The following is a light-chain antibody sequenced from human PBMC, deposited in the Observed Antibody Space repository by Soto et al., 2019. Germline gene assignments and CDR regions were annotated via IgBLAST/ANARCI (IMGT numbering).Light chain of an antibody. CDR1: QSPSKW. CDR3: QQYNISQLT. CDR2: QAS. V-gene: IGKV1-5*03. J-gene: IGKJ4*01. Sequence: DIQMTQSPSTLSASVGDRVTITCRASQSPSKWLAWYKQKPGKPPKLLIYQASNLEDGVPSRFSGSGSGPEFTLTISGLQPVDFATYFCQQYNISQLTFGGGTNVEIK.